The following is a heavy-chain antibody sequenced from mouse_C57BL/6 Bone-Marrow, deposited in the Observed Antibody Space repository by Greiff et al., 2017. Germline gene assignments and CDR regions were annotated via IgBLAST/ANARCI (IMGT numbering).Heavy chain of an antibody. CDR1: GYTFTSYW. V-gene: IGHV1-69*01. J-gene: IGHJ2*01. Sequence: QVQLQQPGAELVMPGASVKLSCKASGYTFTSYWLHWVKQRPGQGLEWIGEIDPSDSYTNYNQKFQGKSTLTVDKSSSTAYMQLSSLTSEDSAVYYWARWGVVPFDYWGQGTTLTVSS. CDR3: ARWGVVPFDY. CDR2: IDPSDSYT. D-gene: IGHD1-1*01.